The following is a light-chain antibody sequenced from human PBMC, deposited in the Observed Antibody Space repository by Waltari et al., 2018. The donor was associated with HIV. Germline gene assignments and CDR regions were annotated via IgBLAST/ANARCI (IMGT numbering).Light chain of an antibody. Sequence: QSVLTQPPSAAGTPGQRVTISCSGSNSNIGSNSVTWYQQFPGTAPKLLIYRNKQRPSGGPDRFSGSKSGTSASLAIRGLQSEDEADYYCSSWHDSPNGWVFGAGTKLTVL. CDR2: RNK. CDR3: SSWHDSPNGWV. J-gene: IGLJ3*02. CDR1: NSNIGSNS. V-gene: IGLV1-44*01.